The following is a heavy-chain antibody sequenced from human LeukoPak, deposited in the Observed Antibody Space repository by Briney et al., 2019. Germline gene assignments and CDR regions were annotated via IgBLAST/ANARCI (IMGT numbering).Heavy chain of an antibody. Sequence: PGRSLRLSCAASGFTFSSYAMHWVRQAPGKGLEWVAVISYDGSNKYYADSVKGRFTISRDNSKNTLYLQMNSLRAEDTAVYYCARNSPRHDYGDNVFDYWGQGTLVTVSS. CDR3: ARNSPRHDYGDNVFDY. CDR1: GFTFSSYA. CDR2: ISYDGSNK. V-gene: IGHV3-30*04. J-gene: IGHJ4*02. D-gene: IGHD4-17*01.